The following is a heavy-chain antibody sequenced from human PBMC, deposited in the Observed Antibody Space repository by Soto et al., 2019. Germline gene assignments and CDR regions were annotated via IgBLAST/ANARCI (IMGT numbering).Heavy chain of an antibody. Sequence: GSLRLSCSASGFTFSSYAMHWVRQAPGKGLEYVSAISSNRGSTYYADSVKGRFTISRDNSKNTLYLQMSSLRPEDTAVYYCVKDVGGYSGYAFDYWGQGTLVTVSS. J-gene: IGHJ4*02. CDR3: VKDVGGYSGYAFDY. CDR1: GFTFSSYA. CDR2: ISSNRGST. V-gene: IGHV3-64D*06. D-gene: IGHD5-12*01.